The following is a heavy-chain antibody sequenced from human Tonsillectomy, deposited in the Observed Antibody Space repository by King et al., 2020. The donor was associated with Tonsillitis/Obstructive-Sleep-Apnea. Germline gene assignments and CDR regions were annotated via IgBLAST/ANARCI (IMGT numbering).Heavy chain of an antibody. CDR2: INSDGSST. CDR1: GFTFSSYW. D-gene: IGHD2-2*01. Sequence: QLVQSGGGLVQPGGSLRLSCAASGFTFSSYWMHWVRQAPGKWLVWVSRINSDGSSTNYADSVKGRFTISRDNAKNTLFLQMNSLRAEDTAVYYCARGRSTWFDYWGQGTLVTASS. V-gene: IGHV3-74*02. CDR3: ARGRSTWFDY. J-gene: IGHJ4*02.